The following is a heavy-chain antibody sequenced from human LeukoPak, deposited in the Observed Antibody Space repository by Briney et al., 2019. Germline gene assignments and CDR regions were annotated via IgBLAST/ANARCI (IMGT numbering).Heavy chain of an antibody. CDR3: AVIVGALEFDY. Sequence: PGGSLRLSCEVSGFTFSSYAMRWVRQAPGKGLEWVSLISAGGGSTNYADSVKGRFTISRDNSKNTLDLQMNSLRAEDTAVYYCAVIVGALEFDYWGQGTLVTVSS. J-gene: IGHJ4*02. D-gene: IGHD1-26*01. CDR1: GFTFSSYA. CDR2: ISAGGGST. V-gene: IGHV3-23*01.